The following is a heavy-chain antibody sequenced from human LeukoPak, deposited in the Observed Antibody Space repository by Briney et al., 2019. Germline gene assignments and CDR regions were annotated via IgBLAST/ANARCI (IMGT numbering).Heavy chain of an antibody. CDR1: GGFSTKNW. V-gene: IGHV4-4*02. CDR2: IFPTGST. J-gene: IGHJ6*03. CDR3: ARDLSIAARRGAYYYMDV. Sequence: SETLSLTCVVSGGFSTKNWWSWVRQPPGKALEGIGEIFPTGSTNYNPSLKSRVTISVDKSNNQFSLVVTSVTAADTAVYYCARDLSIAARRGAYYYMDVWGKGTTVTVSS. D-gene: IGHD6-6*01.